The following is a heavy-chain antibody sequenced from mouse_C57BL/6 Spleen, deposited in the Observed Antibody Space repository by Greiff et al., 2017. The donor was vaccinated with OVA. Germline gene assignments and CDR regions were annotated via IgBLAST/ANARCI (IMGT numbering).Heavy chain of an antibody. D-gene: IGHD6-2*01. J-gene: IGHJ2*01. V-gene: IGHV5-17*01. CDR3: ARPLWDYFDY. CDR1: GFTFSDYG. CDR2: ISSGSSTL. Sequence: EVQRVESGGGLVKPGGSLKLSCAASGFTFSDYGMHWVRQAPEKGLEWVAYISSGSSTLYYADTVKGRFTISRDNAKNTLFLQMTSLRSEDTAMYYCARPLWDYFDYWGQGTTLTVSS.